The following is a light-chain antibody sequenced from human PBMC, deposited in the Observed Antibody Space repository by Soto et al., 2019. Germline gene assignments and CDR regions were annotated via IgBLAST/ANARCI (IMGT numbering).Light chain of an antibody. CDR2: AAS. CDR1: QSISSY. Sequence: DIQMTQSTSSLSASVGDRVTITCRASQSISSYLNWYQQKPGKVPKLLIYAASSLLSGVPSRFSGSGSGTDFTLTISSLQPEDFATYYCQQSYKTPPTFGPGTNVDIK. J-gene: IGKJ3*01. CDR3: QQSYKTPPT. V-gene: IGKV1-39*01.